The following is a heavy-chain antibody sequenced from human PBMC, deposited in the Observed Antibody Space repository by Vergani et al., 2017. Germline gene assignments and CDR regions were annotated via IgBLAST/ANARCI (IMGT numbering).Heavy chain of an antibody. CDR2: ISSSGSTI. CDR1: GFTFSSYE. CDR3: AGDSPLLVPAAIFYYYYGMDV. D-gene: IGHD2-2*01. Sequence: EVQLVESGGGLVQPGGSLRLSCASSGFTFSSYEMNWVRQAPGKGLEWVSYISSSGSTIYYADSVKGRFTISRDNAKNSLYLQMNSLRAEDTAVYYCAGDSPLLVPAAIFYYYYGMDVWGQGTTVTVSS. J-gene: IGHJ6*02. V-gene: IGHV3-48*03.